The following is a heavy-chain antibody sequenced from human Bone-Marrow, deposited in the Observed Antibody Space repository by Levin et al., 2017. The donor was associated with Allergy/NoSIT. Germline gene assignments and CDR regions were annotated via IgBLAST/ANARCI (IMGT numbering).Heavy chain of an antibody. CDR3: AREESESSGPTPHFEH. Sequence: GESLKISCKASGYTFTDYYLHWVRLAPGQGPEWMGLINPRSRTTSSAQKFRARLTMTKDTSTTTVYMELSSLRSEDTAVYYCAREESESSGPTPHFEHWGQGSLVTVSS. CDR2: INPRSRTT. D-gene: IGHD3-22*01. CDR1: GYTFTDYY. J-gene: IGHJ4*02. V-gene: IGHV1-46*01.